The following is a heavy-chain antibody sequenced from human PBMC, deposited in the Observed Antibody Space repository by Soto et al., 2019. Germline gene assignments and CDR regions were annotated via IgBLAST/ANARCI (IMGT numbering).Heavy chain of an antibody. D-gene: IGHD6-13*01. J-gene: IGHJ4*02. V-gene: IGHV3-23*01. CDR1: GFTFGPFW. CDR3: AKASVWYPYFDS. CDR2: ITYTGVST. Sequence: GGSLRLTCAASGFTFGPFWMHWVRQAPGKGLEWVSSITYTGVSTYYVDSVKGRFTISRDNSKDTLYLQMNSLRAEDTAIYYCAKASVWYPYFDSWGQGTLVTVSS.